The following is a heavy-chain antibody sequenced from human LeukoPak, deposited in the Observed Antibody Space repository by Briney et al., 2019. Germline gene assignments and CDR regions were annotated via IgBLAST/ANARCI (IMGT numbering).Heavy chain of an antibody. J-gene: IGHJ2*01. CDR1: GFAVSSNY. CDR3: VRVGGSGSYYQYWYFDL. CDR2: IYSSGNT. D-gene: IGHD3-10*01. Sequence: GGSLRLSCAASGFAVSSNYMSWVRQAPGKGLEWVSIIYSSGNTYYADSVKGRFTISKDNSKNTVYLQMNSLRAEDTAVYYCVRVGGSGSYYQYWYFDLWGRGTLVTVSS. V-gene: IGHV3-53*01.